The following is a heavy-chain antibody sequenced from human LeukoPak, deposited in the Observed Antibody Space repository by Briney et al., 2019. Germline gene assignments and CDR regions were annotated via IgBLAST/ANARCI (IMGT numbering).Heavy chain of an antibody. J-gene: IGHJ4*02. D-gene: IGHD3-22*01. Sequence: SETLSLTCAVSGGSISSYYWSWIRQPPGKGREWIGYIYYSGSTNYNPSLKSRVTISVDTSKNQFSLKLSSVTAADTAVYYCARRGYYDSSGAFDYWGQGTLVTVSS. CDR3: ARRGYYDSSGAFDY. CDR1: GGSISSYY. CDR2: IYYSGST. V-gene: IGHV4-59*08.